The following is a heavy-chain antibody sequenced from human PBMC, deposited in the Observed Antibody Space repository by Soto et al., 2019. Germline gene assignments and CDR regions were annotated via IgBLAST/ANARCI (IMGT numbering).Heavy chain of an antibody. Sequence: GSLRLSCAASGFTFSSYWMHWVRQAPGKGLVWVSRINSDGSSTNYADSVKGRFTISRDNAKNTLYLQMNSLRAEDTAVYYCARDFSRRPGIAAAGSENWGQGTQVTVSS. D-gene: IGHD6-13*01. J-gene: IGHJ4*02. CDR3: ARDFSRRPGIAAAGSEN. CDR2: INSDGSST. V-gene: IGHV3-74*01. CDR1: GFTFSSYW.